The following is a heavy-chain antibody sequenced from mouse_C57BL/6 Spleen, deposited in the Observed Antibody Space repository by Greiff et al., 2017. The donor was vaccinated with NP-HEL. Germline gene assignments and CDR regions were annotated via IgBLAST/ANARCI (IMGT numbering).Heavy chain of an antibody. V-gene: IGHV1-4*01. D-gene: IGHD1-1*01. CDR2: INPSSGYT. CDR1: GYTFTSYT. CDR3: ARRDYYGSPYWYFDV. Sequence: QVQLQQSGAELARPGASVKMSCKASGYTFTSYTMHWVKQRPGQGLEWIGYINPSSGYTKYNQKFKDKATLTADKSSSTAYMQLSSLTSEDSAVYYCARRDYYGSPYWYFDVWGTGTTVTVSS. J-gene: IGHJ1*03.